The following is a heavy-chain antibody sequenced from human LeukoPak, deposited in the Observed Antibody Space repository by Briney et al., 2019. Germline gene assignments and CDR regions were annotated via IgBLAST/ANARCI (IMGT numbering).Heavy chain of an antibody. D-gene: IGHD1-26*01. CDR3: ARYEWELNFALDY. V-gene: IGHV1-69*13. CDR2: IIPIFGTA. J-gene: IGHJ4*02. Sequence: SVKVSCKASGGTFISYAISWVRQAPGQGLEWMGGIIPIFGTANYAQKFQGRVTITADESTSTAYMELSSLRSEDTAVYYCARYEWELNFALDYWGQGTLVTVSS. CDR1: GGTFISYA.